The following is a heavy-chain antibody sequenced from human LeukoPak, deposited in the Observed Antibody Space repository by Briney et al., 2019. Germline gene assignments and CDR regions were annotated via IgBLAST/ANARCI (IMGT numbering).Heavy chain of an antibody. CDR3: ARAERWLQLIDY. D-gene: IGHD5-24*01. V-gene: IGHV4-61*01. J-gene: IGHJ4*02. Sequence: PSQTLSLTCTVSGGSISSGSYYWSWIRQPPGKGLEWIGYIYYSGSTNYNPSLKSRVTISVDTSKNQFSLKLSSVTAADTAVYYCARAERWLQLIDYWGQGTLVTVSS. CDR1: GGSISSGSYY. CDR2: IYYSGST.